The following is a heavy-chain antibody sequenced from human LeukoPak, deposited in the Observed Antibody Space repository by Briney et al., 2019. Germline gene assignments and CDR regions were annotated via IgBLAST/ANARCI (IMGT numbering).Heavy chain of an antibody. J-gene: IGHJ3*02. V-gene: IGHV4-30-2*01. CDR2: IYHSGST. Sequence: SETLSLTCTVSGGSISSGGYYWSWIRQPPGRGLEWIGYIYHSGSTYYNPSLKSRLTISVDRSKNQFSLKLSSVTAADTAVYYCATGKGYCSSTSCYSSAFDIWGQGTMVTVSS. CDR1: GGSISSGGYY. CDR3: ATGKGYCSSTSCYSSAFDI. D-gene: IGHD2-2*02.